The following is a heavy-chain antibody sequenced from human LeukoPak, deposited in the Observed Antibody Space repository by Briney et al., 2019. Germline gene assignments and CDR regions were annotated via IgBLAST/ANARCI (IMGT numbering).Heavy chain of an antibody. V-gene: IGHV3-23*01. CDR1: GFTFSNYA. Sequence: GGSLRLSCAASGFTFSNYAMSWVRQAPGKGLEWVSTVSDSGDNTYYADSVKGRFTISRDNSKNTLYLQMNSLRAEDTAVYYCARDHAYCGGDCYYRGDAFDIWGQGTMVTVST. CDR2: VSDSGDNT. J-gene: IGHJ3*02. CDR3: ARDHAYCGGDCYYRGDAFDI. D-gene: IGHD2-21*02.